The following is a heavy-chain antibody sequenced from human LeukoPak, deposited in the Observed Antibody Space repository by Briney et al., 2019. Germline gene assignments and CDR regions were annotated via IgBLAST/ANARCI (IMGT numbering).Heavy chain of an antibody. V-gene: IGHV3-20*04. CDR1: GFTFDDYG. CDR3: ARVYSGYGYYYYYYMDV. D-gene: IGHD5-12*01. CDR2: INWNGGST. Sequence: PGGSLRLSCAASGFTFDDYGMSWVRQAPGKGLEWVSGINWNGGSTGYADSVKGRFTISRDNAKNSLYLQMNSLRAEDTALYYCARVYSGYGYYYYYYMDVWGKGTTVTASS. J-gene: IGHJ6*03.